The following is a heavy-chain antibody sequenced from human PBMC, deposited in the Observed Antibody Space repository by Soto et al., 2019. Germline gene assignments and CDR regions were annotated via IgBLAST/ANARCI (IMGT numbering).Heavy chain of an antibody. V-gene: IGHV3-7*04. D-gene: IGHD6-19*01. Sequence: GGSLRLSCAASGFTFSTYWMTWVRQAPGKGLGWVANMKQDGSQKYYVDSVKGRFTISRDNAKNSLYLQMNSLRAEDTAVYYCAGGTGWIWDNWGQGTLVTVSS. J-gene: IGHJ4*02. CDR3: AGGTGWIWDN. CDR1: GFTFSTYW. CDR2: MKQDGSQK.